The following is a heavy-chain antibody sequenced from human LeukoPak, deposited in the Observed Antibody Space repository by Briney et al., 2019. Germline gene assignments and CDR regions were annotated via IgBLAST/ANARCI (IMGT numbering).Heavy chain of an antibody. D-gene: IGHD1-26*01. CDR2: IYATGST. CDR1: GDFIRSYW. J-gene: IGHJ4*02. CDR3: ARQGYTASYYFLDF. V-gene: IGHV4-4*07. Sequence: PSETLSLTCDVSGDFIRSYWWGWVRQPAGKGLEWIGRIYATGSTKFNASLKSRLTMSMDTSTNQFSLKLSLKLASVPAADTAVYFCARQGYTASYYFLDFWSQGTLVTVSP.